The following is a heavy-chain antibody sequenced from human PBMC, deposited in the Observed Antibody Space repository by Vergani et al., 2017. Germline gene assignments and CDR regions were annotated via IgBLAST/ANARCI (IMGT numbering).Heavy chain of an antibody. CDR1: GGSLSSSSYY. J-gene: IGHJ4*02. Sequence: QLQLPESGPGLVKPSETLSLTCTVSGGSLSSSSYYWGWIRQPPGKGLEWIGSIYYSGSTYYNPSLKSRVTISVDTSKNQFSLKLSSVTAADTAVYYCARLVGITMMAFDYWGQGTLVTVSS. CDR2: IYYSGST. CDR3: ARLVGITMMAFDY. D-gene: IGHD3-22*01. V-gene: IGHV4-39*01.